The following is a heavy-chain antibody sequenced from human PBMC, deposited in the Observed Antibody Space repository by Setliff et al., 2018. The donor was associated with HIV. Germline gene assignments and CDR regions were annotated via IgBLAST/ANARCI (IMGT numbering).Heavy chain of an antibody. V-gene: IGHV3-30*02. CDR1: GFIFNNYA. CDR2: IQYDGRKN. CDR3: AKDQGRVNDH. D-gene: IGHD3-16*01. Sequence: GGSLRLSCVASGFIFNNYAMHWVRQAPGKGLEWVAFIQYDGRKNNYADSVKGRFTISRDNSRNTVFLQMNNLRTEDTAVYYCAKDQGRVNDHWGLGTLVTVSS. J-gene: IGHJ4*02.